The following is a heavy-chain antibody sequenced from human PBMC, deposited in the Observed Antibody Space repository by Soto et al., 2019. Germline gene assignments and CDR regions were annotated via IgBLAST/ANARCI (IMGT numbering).Heavy chain of an antibody. V-gene: IGHV4-59*01. CDR1: GASITSSY. CDR2: VHYSGGT. D-gene: IGHD3-22*01. CDR3: ARGYYDSRGQSNTFDI. Sequence: SETLSLTCSVSGASITSSYWSWIRQSPGKGLEWIGYVHYSGGTKDNPSLKSRVTISVDTSKNQFSLKLTSVTAADTAIYYCARGYYDSRGQSNTFDIWGQGXMVTV. J-gene: IGHJ3*02.